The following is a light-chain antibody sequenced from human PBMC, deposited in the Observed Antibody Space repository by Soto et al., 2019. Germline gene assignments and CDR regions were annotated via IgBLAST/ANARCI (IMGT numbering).Light chain of an antibody. V-gene: IGKV3-20*01. CDR2: ATS. J-gene: IGKJ2*03. Sequence: EIVLTQSPGTLFLSLGERATLSCRASQSVSSNYLAWYQQKPGQAPRLLIYATSNRATGIPDRFSGSGSGTDFTLTISRLEPEDFAVYYCQQYGSSPRYSFGQGTKLEIK. CDR3: QQYGSSPRYS. CDR1: QSVSSNY.